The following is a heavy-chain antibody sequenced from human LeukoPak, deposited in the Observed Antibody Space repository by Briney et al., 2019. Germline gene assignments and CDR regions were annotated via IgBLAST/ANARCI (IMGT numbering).Heavy chain of an antibody. V-gene: IGHV4-39*01. CDR1: GGSISSSSYY. CDR2: IYYSGSS. J-gene: IGHJ5*02. D-gene: IGHD3-3*01. Sequence: PSQTLSLTCTVSGGSISSSSYYWGWIRQPPGKGLEWIGSIYYSGSSYYNPSLKSRVTISVDTSKNQFSLKLSSVTAADTAVYYCARRGSYDFWSGSNWFDPWGQGTLVTVSS. CDR3: ARRGSYDFWSGSNWFDP.